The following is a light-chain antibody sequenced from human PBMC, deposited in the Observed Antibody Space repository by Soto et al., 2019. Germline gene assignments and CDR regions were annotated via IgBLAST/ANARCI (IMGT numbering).Light chain of an antibody. J-gene: IGLJ2*01. CDR1: SSDVGSYKF. Sequence: QSALTQPASVSGSPGQSITISCTGTSSDVGSYKFVSWYQHHPGKAPKLMIYEGSKRPSGVSYRFSGSKSGNTASLTISGLQAEDEADYYRCSYAGSSTLVFGGGTKLTVL. V-gene: IGLV2-23*01. CDR3: CSYAGSSTLV. CDR2: EGS.